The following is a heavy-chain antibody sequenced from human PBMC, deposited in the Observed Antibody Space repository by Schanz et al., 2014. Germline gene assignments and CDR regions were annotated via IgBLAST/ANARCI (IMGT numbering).Heavy chain of an antibody. CDR3: ARPGGSSWSFAY. CDR2: IYQSGTT. V-gene: IGHV4-39*01. J-gene: IGHJ4*02. D-gene: IGHD6-13*01. CDR1: DGSISSSSYY. Sequence: QVQLQESGPGLVKPSENLSLTCTVSDGSISSSSYYWGWIRQPPGKGLEWIGSIYQSGTTYYSPPLKWRVTIPVDTSKTQYSLKLSSVTAADTAVYYCARPGGSSWSFAYWGLGRLVIVSS.